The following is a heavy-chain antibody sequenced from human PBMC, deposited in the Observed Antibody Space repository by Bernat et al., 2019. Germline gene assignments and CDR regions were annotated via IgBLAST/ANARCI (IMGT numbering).Heavy chain of an antibody. CDR1: GFTVSNNH. D-gene: IGHD3-16*01. CDR3: GGYGAYSG. CDR2: LFGGVSP. J-gene: IGHJ4*02. V-gene: IGHV3-66*01. Sequence: ELQLVESGGGLVQPGGSLRLSCAVSGFTVSNNHMSWFRQAPGKGLEWVSVLFGGVSPNYADSVMGRFTISSDASKNTLYLQMNSLRAEDTAIDYCGGYGAYSGWGQGALVTVSS.